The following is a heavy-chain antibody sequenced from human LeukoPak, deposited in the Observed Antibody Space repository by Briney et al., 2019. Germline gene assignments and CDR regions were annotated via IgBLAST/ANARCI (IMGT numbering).Heavy chain of an antibody. V-gene: IGHV1-69*04. J-gene: IGHJ3*02. Sequence: SVKVSCKASGGTFSSYTISWVRQDPRQGLEWMGRIIPILGIANYAQKFQGRVTITADKSTSTAYMELSSLRSEDTAVYYCARDLPYCSSTSCQGGGAFDIWGQGTMVTVSS. CDR3: ARDLPYCSSTSCQGGGAFDI. CDR1: GGTFSSYT. D-gene: IGHD2-2*01. CDR2: IIPILGIA.